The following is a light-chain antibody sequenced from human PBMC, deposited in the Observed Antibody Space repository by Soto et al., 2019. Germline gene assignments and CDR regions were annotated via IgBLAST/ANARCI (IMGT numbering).Light chain of an antibody. CDR3: KQGYSTPRT. V-gene: IGKV1-39*01. CDR1: QSISSY. Sequence: DIQITQSPSSLSASVGDRVTITCRASQSISSYLNLYQQKPGKAPKLLIYAASSLQSGVPSRFSGSGSGTDFTLTISSLQSEDFATYYCKQGYSTPRTFGQGTKVDSK. J-gene: IGKJ1*01. CDR2: AAS.